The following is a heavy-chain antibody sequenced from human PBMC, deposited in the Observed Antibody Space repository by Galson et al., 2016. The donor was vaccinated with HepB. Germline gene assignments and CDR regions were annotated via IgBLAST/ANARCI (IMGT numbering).Heavy chain of an antibody. V-gene: IGHV3-30*03. CDR1: GFTFRIHG. CDR3: ARDRRYDYVWGSYPYFDY. Sequence: SLRLSCAVSGFTFRIHGIHWVRQAPGKGLEGVAFISYDGRHQSYAGSVKGRFTISRDNSKNTLYLQMNRLRTEDTAVYYCARDRRYDYVWGSYPYFDYWGQGTLVTVSS. J-gene: IGHJ4*02. CDR2: ISYDGRHQ. D-gene: IGHD3-16*02.